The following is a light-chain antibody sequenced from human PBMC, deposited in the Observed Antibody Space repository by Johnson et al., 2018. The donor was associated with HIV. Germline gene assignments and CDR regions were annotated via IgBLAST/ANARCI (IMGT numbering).Light chain of an antibody. J-gene: IGLJ1*01. CDR2: DNN. Sequence: QSVLTQPPSVSAAPRQKVTISCSGSSSNIGNNYVSWYQQLPGTAPKLLIYDNNKRPSGIPDRFSGSKSGTSATLCITGLQTGDAADYYCGTWDSSLRGYVFGTGTKVTVL. CDR3: GTWDSSLRGYV. CDR1: SSNIGNNY. V-gene: IGLV1-51*01.